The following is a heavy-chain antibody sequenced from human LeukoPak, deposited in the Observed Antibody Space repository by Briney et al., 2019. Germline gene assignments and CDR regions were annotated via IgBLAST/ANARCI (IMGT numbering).Heavy chain of an antibody. J-gene: IGHJ5*02. Sequence: PSETLSLTCAVYGGSFSGYYWSWIRQPPGKGLEWIGEINHSGSTNYNPSVKSRVIISVDTSKNQFSLNLSSVTAADTAVYYCARGRYCSRTNCYGDNWFDPWGQGALVTVSS. D-gene: IGHD2-2*01. CDR3: ARGRYCSRTNCYGDNWFDP. V-gene: IGHV4-34*01. CDR1: GGSFSGYY. CDR2: INHSGST.